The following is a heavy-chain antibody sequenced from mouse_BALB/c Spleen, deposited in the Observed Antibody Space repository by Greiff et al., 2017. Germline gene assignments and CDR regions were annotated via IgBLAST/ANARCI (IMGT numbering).Heavy chain of an antibody. Sequence: EVQLVESGGGLVKPGGSLKLSCAASGFTFSSYGMSWVRQTPDKRLEWVATISSGGSYTYYPDSVKGRFTISRDNAKNTLYLQMSSLKSEDTAMYYCARLYDGFPDWGQGTLVTVSA. D-gene: IGHD2-3*01. J-gene: IGHJ3*01. V-gene: IGHV5-6*01. CDR3: ARLYDGFPD. CDR2: ISSGGSYT. CDR1: GFTFSSYG.